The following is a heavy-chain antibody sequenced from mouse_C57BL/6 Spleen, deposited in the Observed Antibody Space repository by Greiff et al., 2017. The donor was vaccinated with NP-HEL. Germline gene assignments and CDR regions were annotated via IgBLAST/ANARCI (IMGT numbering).Heavy chain of an antibody. J-gene: IGHJ3*01. CDR2: ISAGGSYT. Sequence: EVQLVESGGGLVKPGGSLKLSCAASGFTFSSYAMSWVRQTPEKRLEWVATISAGGSYTYYPDNVKGRFTISRDNAKNNLYLQMSHLKSEDTAMYYCARDLGDYDGTWFAYWGQGTLVTVSA. D-gene: IGHD2-4*01. V-gene: IGHV5-4*01. CDR3: ARDLGDYDGTWFAY. CDR1: GFTFSSYA.